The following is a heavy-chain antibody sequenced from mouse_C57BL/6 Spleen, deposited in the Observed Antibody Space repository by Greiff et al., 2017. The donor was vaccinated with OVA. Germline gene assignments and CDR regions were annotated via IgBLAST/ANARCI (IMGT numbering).Heavy chain of an antibody. Sequence: EVQLQQSGPELVKPGASVKISCKASGYTFTDYYMNWVKQSHGKSLEWIGDINPNNGGTSYNQKFKGKATLTVDKSSSTAYMELRSLTSEDSAVYYCARSSNYVRAMDYWGQGTSVTVSS. J-gene: IGHJ4*01. D-gene: IGHD2-5*01. CDR3: ARSSNYVRAMDY. V-gene: IGHV1-26*01. CDR1: GYTFTDYY. CDR2: INPNNGGT.